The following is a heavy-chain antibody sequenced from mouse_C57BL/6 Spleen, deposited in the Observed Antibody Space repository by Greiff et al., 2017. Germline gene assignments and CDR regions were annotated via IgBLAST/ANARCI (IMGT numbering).Heavy chain of an antibody. CDR1: GYTFTDYY. Sequence: VQGVESGAELVRPGASVKLSCKASGYTFTDYYINWVKQRPGQGLEWIARIYPGSGNTYYNEKFKGKATLTAEKSSSTAYMQLSSLTSEDSAVFFCARSDYYGSNFDYWGQGTTLTVSS. V-gene: IGHV1-76*01. CDR3: ARSDYYGSNFDY. J-gene: IGHJ2*01. D-gene: IGHD1-1*01. CDR2: IYPGSGNT.